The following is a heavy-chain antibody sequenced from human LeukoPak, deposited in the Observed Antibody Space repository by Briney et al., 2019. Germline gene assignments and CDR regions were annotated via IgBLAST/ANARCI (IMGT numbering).Heavy chain of an antibody. CDR1: GGSISSGGYY. V-gene: IGHV4-31*03. CDR2: IYYSGST. J-gene: IGHJ6*03. CDR3: ARENYYGSGYYMDV. Sequence: SETLSLTCTVSGGSISSGGYYWSWIRQHPGKGLEWIGYIYYSGSTYCNPSLKSRVTISVDTSKNQFSLKLSSVTAADTAVYYCARENYYGSGYYMDVWGKGTTVTVSS. D-gene: IGHD3-10*01.